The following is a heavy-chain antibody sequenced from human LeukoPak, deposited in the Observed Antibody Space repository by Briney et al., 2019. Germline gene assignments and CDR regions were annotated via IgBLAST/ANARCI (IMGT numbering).Heavy chain of an antibody. CDR3: AGAVAGTGWFYP. D-gene: IGHD6-19*01. Sequence: SETLSLTCTVSGGTISNKYWSWLRQPPGKGLEWMGEINHSGSTNYNPYLMSGGTILVDTNKNKCSLTLSTVPAADKAVYYCAGAVAGTGWFYPCGQGTLVTVSS. V-gene: IGHV4-34*01. J-gene: IGHJ5*02. CDR1: GGTISNKY. CDR2: INHSGST.